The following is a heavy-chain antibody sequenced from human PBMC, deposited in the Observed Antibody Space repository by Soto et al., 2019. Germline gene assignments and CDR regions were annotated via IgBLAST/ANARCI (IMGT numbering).Heavy chain of an antibody. CDR3: ARGKGMEENYYYYGLDI. V-gene: IGHV1-3*01. CDR1: GYTFSTHA. Sequence: ASVKVSCKASGYTFSTHAMHWVRQAPGQSLEWMGWINGGTGQTKHSHRFQDRVSITRDTSASTAYMELSSLRSEDTAVYYCARGKGMEENYYYYGLDIWGQGTTVTVSS. J-gene: IGHJ6*02. D-gene: IGHD1-1*01. CDR2: INGGTGQT.